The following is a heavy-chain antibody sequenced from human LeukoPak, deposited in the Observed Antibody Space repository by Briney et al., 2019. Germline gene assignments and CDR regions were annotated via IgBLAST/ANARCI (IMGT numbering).Heavy chain of an antibody. CDR3: ARKGSSSCFDY. CDR2: INPTGGST. V-gene: IGHV1-46*01. Sequence: VASVKVSCKASGYTFISYQMHWVRQAPGQGLEWMGIINPTGGSTSHAQEFQGRVTMTRDTSTSTVYMELSSLRSEDTAVYYCARKGSSSCFDYWGQGTLVTVSS. D-gene: IGHD6-6*01. CDR1: GYTFISYQ. J-gene: IGHJ4*02.